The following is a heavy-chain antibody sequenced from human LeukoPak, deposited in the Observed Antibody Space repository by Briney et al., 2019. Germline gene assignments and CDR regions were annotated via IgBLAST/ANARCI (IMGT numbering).Heavy chain of an antibody. CDR3: ARDFRLSSAKWFGELLAYYFDY. CDR2: IKQDGSEK. J-gene: IGHJ4*02. CDR1: GFTFSSYW. Sequence: PGGSLRLSCAASGFTFSSYWMSWVRQAPGKGLEWVANIKQDGSEKYYVDSVKGRFTISRANAKNSLYLQMNSLRAEDTAVYYCARDFRLSSAKWFGELLAYYFDYWGQGTLVTVSS. V-gene: IGHV3-7*01. D-gene: IGHD3-10*01.